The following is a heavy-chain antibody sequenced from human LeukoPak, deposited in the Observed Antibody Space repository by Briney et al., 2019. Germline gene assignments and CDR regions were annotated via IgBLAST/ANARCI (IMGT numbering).Heavy chain of an antibody. CDR1: GFTFSSYN. Sequence: PGGSLRLSCAASGFTFSSYNMNWVRQAPGKGLEWVSSVSSSTNYIYYADSVRGRLTISRDDAKNSLSLQMNSLRAEDTAVYHCARLAHEDHYYYGMDVWGQGTTVTVSS. V-gene: IGHV3-21*01. CDR2: VSSSTNYI. J-gene: IGHJ6*02. CDR3: ARLAHEDHYYYGMDV.